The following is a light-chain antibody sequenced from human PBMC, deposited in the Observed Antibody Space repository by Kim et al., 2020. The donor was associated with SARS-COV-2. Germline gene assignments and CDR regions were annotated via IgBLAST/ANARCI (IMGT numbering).Light chain of an antibody. CDR2: DVI. CDR3: DSYSSTTRFDV. CDR1: SNGGDEYNS. J-gene: IGLJ1*01. Sequence: ITFACTATSNGGDEYNSVSWYQQHPGKAPKLIIYDVITRPSGVSIRFSVSKSGNTASLTISGLQADDEADYYCDSYSSTTRFDVFGTGTKVTVL. V-gene: IGLV2-14*03.